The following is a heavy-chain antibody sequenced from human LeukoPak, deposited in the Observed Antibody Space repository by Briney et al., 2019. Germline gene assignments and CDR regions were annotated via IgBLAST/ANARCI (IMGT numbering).Heavy chain of an antibody. V-gene: IGHV4-34*01. CDR3: ARESNKYNSDWAFDY. Sequence: SETLSLTCAVYGGSLSDYYWSWIRQSPGKGLEWIGEINHSGSTRYNPSLKSRVTISVDTYKNRFYLKMSFVTAADTAVYYCARESNKYNSDWAFDYWGQGTRVTVSS. J-gene: IGHJ4*02. CDR2: INHSGST. CDR1: GGSLSDYY. D-gene: IGHD6-19*01.